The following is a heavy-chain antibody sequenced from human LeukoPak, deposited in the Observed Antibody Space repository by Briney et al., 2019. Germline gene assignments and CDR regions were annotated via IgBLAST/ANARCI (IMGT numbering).Heavy chain of an antibody. Sequence: PSQTLSLTCTVSGGSISSGSYYWSWIRQPAGKGLEWIGRIYTSGSTNYNPSLKSRVTISVDTSKNQFSLKLSSVTAADTAVYYCARVNYYDSSGYYLDGDYYYYMDVWGKGTTVTVSS. V-gene: IGHV4-61*02. J-gene: IGHJ6*03. CDR2: IYTSGST. CDR1: GGSISSGSYY. CDR3: ARVNYYDSSGYYLDGDYYYYMDV. D-gene: IGHD3-22*01.